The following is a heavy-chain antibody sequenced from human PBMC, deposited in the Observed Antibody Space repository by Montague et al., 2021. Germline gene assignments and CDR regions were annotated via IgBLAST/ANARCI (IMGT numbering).Heavy chain of an antibody. J-gene: IGHJ3*02. CDR2: ISGKSSYI. D-gene: IGHD3-10*01. CDR3: ARENWGSGRAFDI. Sequence: SLRLSCAAFDFTSSSYTINWVRQAPGKGLEWVSYISGKSSYIYYAASVKGRFTISRDNAKNSLFLQMNNLRAEDTAVYYCARENWGSGRAFDIWGQGTMVTVS. CDR1: DFTSSSYT. V-gene: IGHV3-21*01.